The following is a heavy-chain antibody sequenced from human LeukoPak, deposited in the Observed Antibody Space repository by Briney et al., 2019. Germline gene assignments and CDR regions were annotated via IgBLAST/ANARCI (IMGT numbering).Heavy chain of an antibody. CDR2: ISYDGSNK. Sequence: GRSLILSCAASGFTFSIYGMHWVRQAPGKGLEWVAVISYDGSNKYYADSVKGRFTISRDNSKNTLYLQMNSLRAEDTAVYYCAKDHRYCSSTSCYPYYYYYYGMHVWGQGTTVTVSS. CDR1: GFTFSIYG. V-gene: IGHV3-30*18. D-gene: IGHD2-2*01. CDR3: AKDHRYCSSTSCYPYYYYYYGMHV. J-gene: IGHJ6*02.